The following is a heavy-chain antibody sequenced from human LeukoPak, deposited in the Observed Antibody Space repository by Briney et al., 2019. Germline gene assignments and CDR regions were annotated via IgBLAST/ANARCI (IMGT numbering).Heavy chain of an antibody. CDR1: GFTFSSYA. D-gene: IGHD3-16*01. CDR3: AKRGISLIYYYYMDV. V-gene: IGHV3-23*01. J-gene: IGHJ6*03. Sequence: GGSLRLSCAASGFTFSSYAMSWVRQAPGKGLEWVSAISGSGGSTYYADSVKGRFTISRDNSKNTLYLQMNSLRAEDTAVYYCAKRGISLIYYYYMDVWGKGTTVTVSS. CDR2: ISGSGGST.